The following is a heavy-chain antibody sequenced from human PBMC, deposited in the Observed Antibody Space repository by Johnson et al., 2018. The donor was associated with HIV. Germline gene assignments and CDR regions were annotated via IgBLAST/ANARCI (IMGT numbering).Heavy chain of an antibody. CDR2: ISYDGSNK. V-gene: IGHV3-30-3*01. CDR3: ASEIYRPRPSSSWYVGAFDI. CDR1: GFTFSSYA. Sequence: QLVESGGGVVQPGRSLRLSCAASGFTFSSYAMHWVRQAPGKGLEWVAVISYDGSNKYYADSVKGRFTISRDNSKNTLYLQMNSLRAEDTAVYYCASEIYRPRPSSSWYVGAFDIWGQGTMVTVSS. D-gene: IGHD6-13*01. J-gene: IGHJ3*02.